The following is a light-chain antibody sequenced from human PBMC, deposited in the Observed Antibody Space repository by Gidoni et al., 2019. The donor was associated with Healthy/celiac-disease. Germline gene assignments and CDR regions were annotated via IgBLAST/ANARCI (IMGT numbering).Light chain of an antibody. CDR1: QSVLYSSNNKNY. J-gene: IGKJ4*01. V-gene: IGKV4-1*01. Sequence: VPTGERATINCKSSQSVLYSSNNKNYLAWYQQKPGQPPKLLIYWASTRESGVPDRFSGSGSGTDFTLTISSLQAEDVAVYYCQQYYSTPPTFGGGTKVEIK. CDR2: WAS. CDR3: QQYYSTPPT.